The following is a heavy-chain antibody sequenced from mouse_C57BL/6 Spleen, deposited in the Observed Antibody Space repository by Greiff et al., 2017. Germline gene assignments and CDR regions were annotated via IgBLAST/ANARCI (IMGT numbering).Heavy chain of an antibody. CDR1: GYAFSSSW. CDR3: AREVVAPYYFDY. Sequence: QVQLQQSGPELVKPGASVKISCKASGYAFSSSWMNWVKQRPGKGLEWIGRIYPGDGDTNYNGKFTGKATLTADKSSSTAYMQLSSLTSEDSAVYFCAREVVAPYYFDYWGQGTTLTVSS. D-gene: IGHD1-1*01. J-gene: IGHJ2*01. CDR2: IYPGDGDT. V-gene: IGHV1-82*01.